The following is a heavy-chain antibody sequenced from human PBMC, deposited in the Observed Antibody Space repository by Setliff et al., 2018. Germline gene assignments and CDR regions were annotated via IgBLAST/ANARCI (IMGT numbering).Heavy chain of an antibody. CDR1: GGSIRDYY. J-gene: IGHJ5*02. D-gene: IGHD2-21*01. V-gene: IGHV4-59*01. Sequence: SETLSPTCTVSGGSIRDYYWNWIRQSHGKGLEWIGYIYYRGSTNYNSSLKSRVTISIDMSTNHFSLKLTSATAADTAIYFCAAVGIATGGGWFDPWGQGTLVTV. CDR3: AAVGIATGGGWFDP. CDR2: IYYRGST.